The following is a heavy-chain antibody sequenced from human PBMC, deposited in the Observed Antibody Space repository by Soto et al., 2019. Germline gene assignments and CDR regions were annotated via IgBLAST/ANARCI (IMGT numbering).Heavy chain of an antibody. V-gene: IGHV3-43*01. CDR3: SKDITRGEGATRDDYGIDD. Sequence: GGSLRLSCAASGFTFDDYTMHWVRQAPGKGLEWVSLISWDGGSTYYADSVKGRFTISRDNSKNSLYLQMNSLRTEDTALYYCSKDITRGEGATRDDYGIDDWGQGTLVTVSS. D-gene: IGHD1-26*01. CDR1: GFTFDDYT. J-gene: IGHJ4*03. CDR2: ISWDGGST.